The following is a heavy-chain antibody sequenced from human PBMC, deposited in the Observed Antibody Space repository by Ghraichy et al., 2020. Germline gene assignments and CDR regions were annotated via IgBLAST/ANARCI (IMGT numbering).Heavy chain of an antibody. Sequence: SVKVSCKASGGNFSSYAISWVRQAPGQGLEWMGGIIPIFGTANYAQKFQGRVTITADESTSTAYMELSSLRSEDTAVYYCARDMTDIVVVVAATVPWFDPWGQGTLVTVSS. J-gene: IGHJ5*02. CDR1: GGNFSSYA. D-gene: IGHD2-15*01. V-gene: IGHV1-69*13. CDR2: IIPIFGTA. CDR3: ARDMTDIVVVVAATVPWFDP.